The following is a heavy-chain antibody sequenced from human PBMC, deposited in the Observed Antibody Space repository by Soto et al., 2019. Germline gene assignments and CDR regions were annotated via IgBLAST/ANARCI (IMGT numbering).Heavy chain of an antibody. V-gene: IGHV3-30-3*01. D-gene: IGHD3-22*01. Sequence: GGFLRLSCAASGFIFITYTMYWVRQAPGKGLEWVALVSYDGSNTYHAESVKGRFTISRDDSKNTLYLQMSSLGVEDTAVYYCARARAGRVVISSFDSWGQGTLVTVSS. CDR2: VSYDGSNT. J-gene: IGHJ4*02. CDR3: ARARAGRVVISSFDS. CDR1: GFIFITYT.